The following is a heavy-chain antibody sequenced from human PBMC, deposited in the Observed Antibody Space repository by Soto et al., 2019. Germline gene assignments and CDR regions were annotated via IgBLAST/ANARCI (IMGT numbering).Heavy chain of an antibody. CDR2: FDPEDGET. V-gene: IGHV1-24*01. CDR1: GYTLTELS. D-gene: IGHD6-6*01. J-gene: IGHJ3*02. Sequence: GASGKVSCKVSGYTLTELSMHWVRQAPGKGLEWMGGFDPEDGETIYAQKFQGRVTMTEDTSTDTAYMELSSLRSEDKAVYCCATSSIEDSSIEISAFDIWGQGTMVTVSS. CDR3: ATSSIEDSSIEISAFDI.